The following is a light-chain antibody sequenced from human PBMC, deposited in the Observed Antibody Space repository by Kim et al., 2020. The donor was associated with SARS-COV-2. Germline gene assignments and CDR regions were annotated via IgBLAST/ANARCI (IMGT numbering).Light chain of an antibody. V-gene: IGKV3-15*01. J-gene: IGKJ1*01. CDR2: GAS. CDR3: QQYHDWPRT. CDR1: QTISTS. Sequence: GSQGERATLSCRASQTISTSLAWYQQKPGQAPRLLIYGASTRATGIPARFSGSGSGTEFTLTITSLQSEVFAVYYCQQYHDWPRTFGQGTKVDIK.